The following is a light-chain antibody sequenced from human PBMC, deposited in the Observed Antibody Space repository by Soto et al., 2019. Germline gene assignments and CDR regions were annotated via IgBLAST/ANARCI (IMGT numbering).Light chain of an antibody. Sequence: EIVLTKSPGTLSLSPGERATLSCRASERLSSVYLAWYQQRPGQPPRLLIYGASNRATGIPDRFSGSGSGTDFTLSISRLEPEDFAVYYCQQYGVSPTFGGGTKVDIK. CDR2: GAS. CDR1: ERLSSVY. V-gene: IGKV3-20*01. J-gene: IGKJ4*01. CDR3: QQYGVSPT.